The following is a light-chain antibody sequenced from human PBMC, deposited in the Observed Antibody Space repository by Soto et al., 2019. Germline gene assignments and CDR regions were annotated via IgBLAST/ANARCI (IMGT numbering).Light chain of an antibody. CDR1: QSVPRSY. J-gene: IGKJ1*01. CDR3: QQYNNWPL. CDR2: GAS. Sequence: EIVMTQSPGTLSLSPGERATLSCSASQSVPRSYLAWYQQKPGQAPRLLIYGASSRAIGIPDRFCGSGSGTEFTLTISSLQSEDFAVYYCQQYNNWPLVGQGNKVDIK. V-gene: IGKV3D-15*01.